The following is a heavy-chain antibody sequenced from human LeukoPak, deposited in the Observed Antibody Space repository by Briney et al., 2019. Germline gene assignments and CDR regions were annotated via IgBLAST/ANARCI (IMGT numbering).Heavy chain of an antibody. CDR3: ASPVNLPPGYSSSWYPFDY. J-gene: IGHJ4*02. D-gene: IGHD6-13*01. CDR2: INPNSGGT. V-gene: IGHV1-2*02. CDR1: GYTFTGYY. Sequence: ASVKVSCKASGYTFTGYYMHWVRQAPGQGLEWMGWINPNSGGTNYAQKFQGRVTMTRDTSISTAYMELSRLRSDDTAVYYCASPVNLPPGYSSSWYPFDYWGQGTLVTVSS.